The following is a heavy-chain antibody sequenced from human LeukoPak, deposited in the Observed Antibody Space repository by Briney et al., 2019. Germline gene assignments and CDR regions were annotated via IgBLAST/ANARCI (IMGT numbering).Heavy chain of an antibody. J-gene: IGHJ4*02. CDR1: GFTFSSYA. CDR2: ISYDGSNK. CDR3: ARDLSRYYFDY. V-gene: IGHV3-30*01. D-gene: IGHD2/OR15-2a*01. Sequence: GRSLRLSCAASGFTFSSYAMHWVRQAPGKGLEWVAVISYDGSNKYYADSVKGRFTISRDNTKNTLYLQMNSLRAEDTAVYYCARDLSRYYFDYWGQGTLVTASS.